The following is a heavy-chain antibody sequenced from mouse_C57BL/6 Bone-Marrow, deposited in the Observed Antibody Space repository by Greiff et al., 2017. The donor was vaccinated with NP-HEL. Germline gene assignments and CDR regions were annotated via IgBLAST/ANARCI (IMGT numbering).Heavy chain of an antibody. CDR3: ARDYYDYGFDY. CDR1: GYSITSGYY. CDR2: ISYDGSN. J-gene: IGHJ2*01. V-gene: IGHV3-6*01. Sequence: EVQLVESGPGLVKPSQSLSLTCSVTGYSITSGYYWNWIRQFPGNKLEWMGYISYDGSNNYNPSLKNRISITRDTSKNQFFLKLNSVTTEDTATYYCARDYYDYGFDYWGQGTTLTVSS. D-gene: IGHD2-4*01.